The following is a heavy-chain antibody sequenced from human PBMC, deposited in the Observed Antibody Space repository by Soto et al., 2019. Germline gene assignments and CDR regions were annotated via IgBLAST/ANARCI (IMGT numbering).Heavy chain of an antibody. CDR1: GGSISSSDW. CDR2: VYDSGSP. V-gene: IGHV4-4*02. CDR3: ARGIGYDSAEYFQH. J-gene: IGHJ1*01. D-gene: IGHD3-22*01. Sequence: QVQLQESGPGLVKPSGTLSLTCAVSGGSISSSDWWRWVRQPPGKGLEWIGEVYDSGSPNDNPPLKTRVTTSVAKSKNQFPLTLRSVTAADTAVYYCARGIGYDSAEYFQHWGQGTLVTVSS.